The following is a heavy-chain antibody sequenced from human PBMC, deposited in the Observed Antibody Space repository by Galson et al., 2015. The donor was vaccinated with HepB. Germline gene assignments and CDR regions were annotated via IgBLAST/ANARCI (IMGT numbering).Heavy chain of an antibody. V-gene: IGHV4-4*07. J-gene: IGHJ5*02. D-gene: IGHD6-13*01. CDR2: VYTSGST. CDR3: ARWRGIAPAGYWFDP. Sequence: ETLSLTCTVSGGSISSYYWSWIRQPAGKGLEWIGRVYTSGSTNYNPSLKRRVTMSVDTSKNQFSLKLSSVTAADTAVYYCARWRGIAPAGYWFDPWGQGILVTVSS. CDR1: GGSISSYY.